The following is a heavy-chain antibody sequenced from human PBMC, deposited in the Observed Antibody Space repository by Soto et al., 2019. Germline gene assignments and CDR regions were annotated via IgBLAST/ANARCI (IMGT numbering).Heavy chain of an antibody. CDR2: IWYDGSNK. J-gene: IGHJ4*02. Sequence: QVQLVESGGGVVQPGRSLRLSCAASGFTFSSYGMHWVRQAPGKGLEWVAVIWYDGSNKYYADSVKGRFTISRDNSKNTLYLQMNSLRADDTAVYYCARTPDDDILTVYYLLDYSGQGSLVTVSS. CDR1: GFTFSSYG. CDR3: ARTPDDDILTVYYLLDY. V-gene: IGHV3-33*01. D-gene: IGHD3-9*01.